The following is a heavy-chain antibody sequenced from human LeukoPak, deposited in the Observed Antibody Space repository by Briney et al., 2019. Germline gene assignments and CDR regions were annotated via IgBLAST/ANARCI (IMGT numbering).Heavy chain of an antibody. D-gene: IGHD1-7*01. CDR2: ISYDGSNK. Sequence: GGSLRLSCAASGFTFSSYGMHWVRQAPGKGLEWVAVISYDGSNKYYADSVKGRFTISRDNSKNTLYLQMNSLRAEDTAVYYCARTLLWGTTEAFDYWGQGTLVTVSS. CDR3: ARTLLWGTTEAFDY. J-gene: IGHJ4*02. V-gene: IGHV3-30*03. CDR1: GFTFSSYG.